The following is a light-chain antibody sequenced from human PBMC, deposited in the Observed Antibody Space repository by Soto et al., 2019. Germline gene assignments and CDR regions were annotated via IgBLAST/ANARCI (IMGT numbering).Light chain of an antibody. J-gene: IGKJ5*01. CDR2: DAS. Sequence: EIVLTQSPATLSLSPEERATLSCRASQSVNYYLAWYQQKPGQAPRLLIYDASNRATGIPARFSGSGSGTDFTLTISSLEPEDFAFYYCQQRNNWPPITFGQGTRLEIK. CDR3: QQRNNWPPIT. V-gene: IGKV3-11*01. CDR1: QSVNYY.